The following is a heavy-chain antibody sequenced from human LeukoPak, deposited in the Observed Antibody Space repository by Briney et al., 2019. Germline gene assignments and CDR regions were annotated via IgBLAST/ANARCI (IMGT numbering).Heavy chain of an antibody. Sequence: ASVKVSCKASGYRFSIHGITWVRQAPGQGLEWMGWISTYNDDTNYAQKVQGRVTMTTDTSTSTAYMELSRLRSDDTAVYYCARGRSSSWLPYFDYWGQGTLVTVSS. CDR3: ARGRSSSWLPYFDY. CDR1: GYRFSIHG. CDR2: ISTYNDDT. D-gene: IGHD6-13*01. V-gene: IGHV1-18*01. J-gene: IGHJ4*02.